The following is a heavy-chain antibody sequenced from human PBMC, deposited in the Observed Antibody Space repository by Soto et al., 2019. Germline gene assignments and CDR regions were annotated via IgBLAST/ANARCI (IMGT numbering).Heavy chain of an antibody. CDR3: ARVRGDIVVVPAATPYYYYGMDV. CDR1: GYTFTSYG. V-gene: IGHV1-18*01. D-gene: IGHD2-2*01. Sequence: QVQLVQSGAEVKKPGASVKVSCKASGYTFTSYGISWVRQAPGQGLEWMGCISAYNGNTNYAQKLQGRGTMTTDTSTSTAYMELRSLRSDNTAVYYCARVRGDIVVVPAATPYYYYGMDVWGQGTTVTVSS. J-gene: IGHJ6*02. CDR2: ISAYNGNT.